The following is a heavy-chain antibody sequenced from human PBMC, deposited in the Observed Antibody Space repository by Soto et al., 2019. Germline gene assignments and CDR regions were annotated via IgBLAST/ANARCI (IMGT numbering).Heavy chain of an antibody. D-gene: IGHD3-10*01. V-gene: IGHV3-53*01. CDR2: IYSGGYT. Sequence: EVQLVESGGGLIQPGGSLRLSCAVSGFTVSNNYMSWVRQAPGKGLEGVSVIYSGGYTAYGDSVKGRFTISRDNSKNTISLQRKSRSADHPAVFLWATQPGGGGYWGQGTLVTVSS. J-gene: IGHJ4*02. CDR3: ATQPGGGGY. CDR1: GFTVSNNY.